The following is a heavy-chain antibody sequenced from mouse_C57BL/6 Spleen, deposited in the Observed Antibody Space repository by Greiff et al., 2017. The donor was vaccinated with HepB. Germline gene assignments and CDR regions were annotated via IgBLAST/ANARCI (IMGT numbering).Heavy chain of an antibody. Sequence: EVQLQQSGPELVKPGASVKISCKASGYTFTDYYMNWVKQSHGKSLEWIGDINPNNGGTSYNQKFKGKATLTVDKSSSTAYMELRSLTSEDSAVYYCAPYYGSSFLFAYWGQGTLVTVSA. CDR3: APYYGSSFLFAY. J-gene: IGHJ3*01. CDR2: INPNNGGT. CDR1: GYTFTDYY. V-gene: IGHV1-26*01. D-gene: IGHD1-1*01.